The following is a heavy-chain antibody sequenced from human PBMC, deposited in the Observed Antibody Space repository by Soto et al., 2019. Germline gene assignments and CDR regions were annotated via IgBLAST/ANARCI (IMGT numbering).Heavy chain of an antibody. J-gene: IGHJ4*02. D-gene: IGHD3-16*02. CDR3: ARYRFSDTWSKFDY. V-gene: IGHV4-31*11. Sequence: SETLSLTCAVSGVFISSDAYYWSWIRQHPGKGLEWIGYISHRGSTYYNPSLKRRVTISVDTSKNQFSLKLTSVTAADTAVYYWARYRFSDTWSKFDYWGQGTLVTVSS. CDR2: ISHRGST. CDR1: GVFISSDAYY.